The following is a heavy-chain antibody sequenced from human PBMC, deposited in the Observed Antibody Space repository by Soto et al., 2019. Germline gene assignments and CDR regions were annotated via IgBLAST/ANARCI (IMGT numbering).Heavy chain of an antibody. CDR2: IKSKTDGGTT. J-gene: IGHJ4*02. CDR1: GFTFSNAW. Sequence: EVQLVESGGGLVKPGGSLRLSCAASGFTFSNAWMNWVRQAPGKGLEWVGRIKSKTDGGTTDYAAPVKGRFTISRDDSKNTLYLQMNSLKTVHTAVYYCTTDLWERSGGSCYLRGNYWGQGTLVTVSS. CDR3: TTDLWERSGGSCYLRGNY. V-gene: IGHV3-15*07. D-gene: IGHD2-15*01.